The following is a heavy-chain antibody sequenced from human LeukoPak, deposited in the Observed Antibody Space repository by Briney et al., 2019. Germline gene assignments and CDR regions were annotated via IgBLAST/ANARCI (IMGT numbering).Heavy chain of an antibody. J-gene: IGHJ3*02. Sequence: PGGSLRLSCAASGFTFSSYSMNWVRQAPGKGLEWVGRIRSKANSYATAYAASVKGRFTISRDDSKNTAYLQMNSLKTEDTAVYYCTRRGSVTTQTKDAFDIWGQGTMVTVSS. D-gene: IGHD4-17*01. CDR2: IRSKANSYAT. CDR1: GFTFSSYS. V-gene: IGHV3-73*01. CDR3: TRRGSVTTQTKDAFDI.